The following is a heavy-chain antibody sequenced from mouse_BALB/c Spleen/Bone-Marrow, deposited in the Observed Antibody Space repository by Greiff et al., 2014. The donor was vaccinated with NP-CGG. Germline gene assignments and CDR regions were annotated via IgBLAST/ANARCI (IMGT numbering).Heavy chain of an antibody. Sequence: VQLQQSGGGLVQPGGSLKLSCAASGFTFSSYGMSWVRQTPDKGLELVATINSNGGSTYYPDSVKGRFTISRDNAKNTLYLQMSSLKSEDTAMYYCARDGYYVFYAMDYWGQGTSITVSS. D-gene: IGHD2-3*01. CDR2: INSNGGST. CDR3: ARDGYYVFYAMDY. CDR1: GFTFSSYG. V-gene: IGHV5-6-3*01. J-gene: IGHJ4*01.